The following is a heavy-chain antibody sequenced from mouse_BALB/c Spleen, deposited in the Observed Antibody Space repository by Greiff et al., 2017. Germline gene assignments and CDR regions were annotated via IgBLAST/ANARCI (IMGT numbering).Heavy chain of an antibody. CDR3: ARYGSGYAMDY. J-gene: IGHJ4*01. Sequence: VQLQQSGAELMKPGASVKISCKATGYTFSSYWIEWVKQRPGHGLEWIGEILPGSGSTNYNEKFKGKATFTADTSSNTAYMQLSSLTSEDSAVYYCARYGSGYAMDYWGQGTSVTVSS. D-gene: IGHD3-1*01. CDR2: ILPGSGST. V-gene: IGHV1-9*01. CDR1: GYTFSSYW.